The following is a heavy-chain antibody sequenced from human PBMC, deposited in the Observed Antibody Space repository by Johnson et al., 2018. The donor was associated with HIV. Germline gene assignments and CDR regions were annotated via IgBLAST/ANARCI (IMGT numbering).Heavy chain of an antibody. Sequence: QVHLVESGGGVVQPGGSLRLSCAVSGFTFSTYVIHWVRQAPGKGLEWVAFIRFDGNNKQYADSVKGRFTISRDNSMNRLYLQMNSLRAEDTAMYYCAKNHHEYGDFGAFDLWGQGTMVSVSS. CDR3: AKNHHEYGDFGAFDL. J-gene: IGHJ3*01. CDR2: IRFDGNNK. D-gene: IGHD4-17*01. V-gene: IGHV3-30*02. CDR1: GFTFSTYV.